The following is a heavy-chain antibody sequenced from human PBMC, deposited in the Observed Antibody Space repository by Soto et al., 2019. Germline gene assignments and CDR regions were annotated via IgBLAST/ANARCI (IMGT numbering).Heavy chain of an antibody. CDR3: ARVEGIYDVLARYWN. CDR2: MNPNSGNT. J-gene: IGHJ4*02. V-gene: IGHV1-8*01. D-gene: IGHD3-9*01. CDR1: GYTFTSYD. Sequence: ASVKVSCKASGYTFTSYDINWVRQATVQGLEWMGWMNPNSGNTGYAQKFQGRVTMTRNTSISTAYMELSSLRSEDTAVYYCARVEGIYDVLARYWNWGQGALVTVSS.